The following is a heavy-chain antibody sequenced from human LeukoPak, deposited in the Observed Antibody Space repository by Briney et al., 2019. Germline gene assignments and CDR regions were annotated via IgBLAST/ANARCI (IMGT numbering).Heavy chain of an antibody. CDR1: GFTFSSYS. Sequence: GGSLRLSCAASGFTFSSYSMNWVRQAPGKGLEWVSSISSSSSYIYYADSVKGRFTISRDNAKNSLYLQMNSLRAEDTAVYYCARGGSSWYDRMAFDIWGQGTMATVSS. J-gene: IGHJ3*02. CDR2: ISSSSSYI. CDR3: ARGGSSWYDRMAFDI. D-gene: IGHD6-13*01. V-gene: IGHV3-21*04.